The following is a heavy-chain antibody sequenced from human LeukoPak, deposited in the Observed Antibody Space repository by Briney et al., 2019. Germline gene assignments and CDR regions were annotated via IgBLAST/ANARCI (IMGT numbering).Heavy chain of an antibody. J-gene: IGHJ4*02. Sequence: HSGGSLRLSCAASGFTFSSYAMHWVRQAPGKGLEWVSVIYSGGSTYYADSVKGRFTISRDNSKNTLYLQMNSLRAEDTAVYYCARGRGSGWRYLDYWGQGTLVIVSS. V-gene: IGHV3-53*01. CDR2: IYSGGST. CDR3: ARGRGSGWRYLDY. D-gene: IGHD6-19*01. CDR1: GFTFSSYA.